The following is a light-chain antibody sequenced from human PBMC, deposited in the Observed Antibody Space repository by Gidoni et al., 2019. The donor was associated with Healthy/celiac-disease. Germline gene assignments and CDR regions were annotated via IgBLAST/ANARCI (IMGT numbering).Light chain of an antibody. CDR1: QSVSSSY. V-gene: IGKV3-20*01. Sequence: ELVLTPSPGTLSSSPGESATLSCRASQSVSSSYLAWYQQKPGQAPRLLIYGASSRATGIPDRFSGSGSGTDFTLTISRLEPEDFAVYYCQQYGSSPLTFGGGTKVEIK. CDR3: QQYGSSPLT. CDR2: GAS. J-gene: IGKJ4*01.